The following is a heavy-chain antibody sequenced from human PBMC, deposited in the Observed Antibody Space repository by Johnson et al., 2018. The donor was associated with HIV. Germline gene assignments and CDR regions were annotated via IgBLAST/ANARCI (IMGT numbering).Heavy chain of an antibody. CDR3: ARRGNWNYLKSAFDI. Sequence: VQLVESGGGLVKPGGSLRLSCVASGFTFSDYYMTWIRQAPGKGLAWVSYISSSGSTMYYADAVKGRFTISRDNAKNSLYLQMNSLRAEDTAVYHCARRGNWNYLKSAFDIWGQGTMVTVSS. J-gene: IGHJ3*02. CDR2: ISSSGSTM. V-gene: IGHV3-11*04. CDR1: GFTFSDYY. D-gene: IGHD1-7*01.